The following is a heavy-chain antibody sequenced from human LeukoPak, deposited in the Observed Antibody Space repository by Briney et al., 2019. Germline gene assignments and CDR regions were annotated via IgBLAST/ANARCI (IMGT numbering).Heavy chain of an antibody. D-gene: IGHD2-2*01. CDR3: ARTSRTLWFDP. V-gene: IGHV4-59*07. Sequence: SDTLSLTCTVSGGSISSYYWSWIRQPPGKGLEWIGCIYYSGSTDYNPSLKSRVSISVDTSKNQFSLRLSSVTAADTAVYYCARTSRTLWFDPWGQGTLVTVSS. J-gene: IGHJ5*02. CDR2: IYYSGST. CDR1: GGSISSYY.